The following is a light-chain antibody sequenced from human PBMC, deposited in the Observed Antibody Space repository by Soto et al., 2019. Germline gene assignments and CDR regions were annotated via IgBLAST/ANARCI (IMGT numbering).Light chain of an antibody. CDR3: QSYDGSLSGVV. Sequence: QPVLTQPPSVSGAPGQRVTISCTGSSSNIGAGYDVHWYQQFLGTAPKLLIYGNSNRPSGVPDRFHGSKSGTSASLASTGLQAEDEAEYYCQSYDGSLSGVVFGGGTKLTVL. CDR2: GNS. CDR1: SSNIGAGYD. V-gene: IGLV1-40*01. J-gene: IGLJ2*01.